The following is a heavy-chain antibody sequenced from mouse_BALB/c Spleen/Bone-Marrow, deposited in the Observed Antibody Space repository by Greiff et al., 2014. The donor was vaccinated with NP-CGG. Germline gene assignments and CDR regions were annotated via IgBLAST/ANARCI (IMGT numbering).Heavy chain of an antibody. D-gene: IGHD4-1*01. CDR2: ISSGSSTI. V-gene: IGHV5-17*02. CDR3: TRGGNWEDFDY. Sequence: DVKLVESGGGLVQPGGSRKLSCAASGFTFSSFGMHWVRQAPERGLEWVAYISSGSSTIFYADTVKGRFTISRDNPKNTLFLQMTSLRSVDTAMYYCTRGGNWEDFDYWGQGTTLTVSS. CDR1: GFTFSSFG. J-gene: IGHJ2*01.